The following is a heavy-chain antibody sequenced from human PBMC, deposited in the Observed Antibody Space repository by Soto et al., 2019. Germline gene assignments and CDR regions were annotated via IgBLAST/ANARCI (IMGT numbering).Heavy chain of an antibody. D-gene: IGHD3-9*01. Sequence: ASVKVSCKASGYTFTGYYMHWVRQAPGQGLEWMGWINPNSGGTNYAQKFQGRVTMTRDTSISTAYMELSRLRSDDTAVYYCARDLFDILTGYYNYYYYGMDVWGQGTTVTVSS. CDR2: INPNSGGT. CDR3: ARDLFDILTGYYNYYYYGMDV. J-gene: IGHJ6*02. V-gene: IGHV1-2*02. CDR1: GYTFTGYY.